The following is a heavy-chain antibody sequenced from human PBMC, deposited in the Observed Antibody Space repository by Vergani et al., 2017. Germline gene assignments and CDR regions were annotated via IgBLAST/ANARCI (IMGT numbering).Heavy chain of an antibody. CDR2: ISYDGSNK. D-gene: IGHD3-10*01. V-gene: IGHV3-30*18. CDR3: AKGIVRGGRGFDP. J-gene: IGHJ5*02. CDR1: GFTFSSYG. Sequence: QVQLVESGGGVVQPGRSLRLSCAASGFTFSSYGMHWVRQAPGKGLEWVAVISYDGSNKYYADSVKGRFTISRDNSKNTLYLQMNSLRAEDTAVYYCAKGIVRGGRGFDPWGQGTLVTVSS.